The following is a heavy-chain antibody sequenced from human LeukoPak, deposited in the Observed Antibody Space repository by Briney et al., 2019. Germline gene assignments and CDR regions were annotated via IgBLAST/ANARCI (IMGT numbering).Heavy chain of an antibody. D-gene: IGHD3-3*01. CDR1: GGSFSGYY. CDR3: ARHHYDFWSGYYFVSGGQDGMDV. Sequence: PSETLSLTCAVYGGSFSGYYWSWIRQPPGKGLEWIGEINHSGSTNYNPSLKSRVTISVDTSKNQFSLKLSSVTAADTAVYYCARHHYDFWSGYYFVSGGQDGMDVWGQGTTVTVSS. J-gene: IGHJ6*02. CDR2: INHSGST. V-gene: IGHV4-34*01.